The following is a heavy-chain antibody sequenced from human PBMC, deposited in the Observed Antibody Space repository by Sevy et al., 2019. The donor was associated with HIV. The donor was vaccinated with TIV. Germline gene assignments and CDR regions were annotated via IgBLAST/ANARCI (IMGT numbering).Heavy chain of an antibody. CDR2: ISGSGGSGDKT. V-gene: IGHV3-23*01. CDR3: ARKYDSSGYFDY. D-gene: IGHD3-22*01. Sequence: GGSLRLSCAASGFTFSSYAMNGVRQAPGKGLEWVSGISGSGGSGDKTNYADSVKGRFTISRDDSKNSLYLQLNSLRAEDTAIYYCARKYDSSGYFDYWGQGTLVTVSS. CDR1: GFTFSSYA. J-gene: IGHJ4*02.